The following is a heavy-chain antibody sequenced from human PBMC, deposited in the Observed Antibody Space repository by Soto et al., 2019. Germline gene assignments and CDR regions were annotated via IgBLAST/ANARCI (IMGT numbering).Heavy chain of an antibody. D-gene: IGHD3-10*01. Sequence: GEPLKISCKVSGYSFTNYWITWVRQMPGKGLEWLGRVDPTDSYSNYSTSFQGHVTISADKSISTAYLQWSSLKASATAMYYCGTGSSFSSVNYFTCYPYAVDVWSQRPTVTVAS. CDR1: GYSFTNYW. V-gene: IGHV5-10-1*01. CDR2: VDPTDSYS. CDR3: GTGSSFSSVNYFTCYPYAVDV. J-gene: IGHJ6*02.